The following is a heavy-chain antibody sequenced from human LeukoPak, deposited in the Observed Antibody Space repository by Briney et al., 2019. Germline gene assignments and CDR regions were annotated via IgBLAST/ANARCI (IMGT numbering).Heavy chain of an antibody. CDR3: AAVVGYCSSTSCPGLDFDY. CDR1: GYTFTGHY. V-gene: IGHV1-2*02. D-gene: IGHD2-2*01. J-gene: IGHJ4*02. CDR2: INPNSGGT. Sequence: GASVKVSCKASGYTFTGHYIHWVRQAPGQGLECMGWINPNSGGTNYAQKFQGRVTMTRDTSISTAYMELSSLRSEDTAVYYCAAVVGYCSSTSCPGLDFDYWGQGTLVTVSS.